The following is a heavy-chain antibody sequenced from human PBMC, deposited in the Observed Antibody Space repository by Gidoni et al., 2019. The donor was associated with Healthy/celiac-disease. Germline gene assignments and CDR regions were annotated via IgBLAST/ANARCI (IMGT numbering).Heavy chain of an antibody. CDR1: GFTFSTYG. Sequence: QVQLVESGGGVVQPGRSLSLSCAASGFTFSTYGMHWVRQAPGKGLEWVAVISYDGSNKYYADSVKGRFTISRDNSKNTLYLQLNSLRAEDTAVYYCAKEGGDSSSWYANYFDYWGQGTLVTVSS. CDR3: AKEGGDSSSWYANYFDY. J-gene: IGHJ4*02. CDR2: ISYDGSNK. D-gene: IGHD6-13*01. V-gene: IGHV3-30*18.